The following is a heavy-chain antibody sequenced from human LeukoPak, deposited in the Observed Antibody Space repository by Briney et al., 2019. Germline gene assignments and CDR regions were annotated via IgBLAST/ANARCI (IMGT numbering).Heavy chain of an antibody. CDR3: AKVGTVMDGGS. J-gene: IGHJ5*02. V-gene: IGHV4-59*01. D-gene: IGHD1-7*01. CDR1: GGAITSDY. Sequence: SETLSLTCTVSGGAITSDYWSWIRQPPGKGLDWIGYIHYSGNTNYNPSLKSRVIISIDSSKTQFSLKLRSVTAADTAVYYCAKVGTVMDGGSWGQGTLVTVSS. CDR2: IHYSGNT.